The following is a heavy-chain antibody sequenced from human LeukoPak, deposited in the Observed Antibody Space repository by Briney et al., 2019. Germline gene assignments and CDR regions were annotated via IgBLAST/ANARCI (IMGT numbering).Heavy chain of an antibody. D-gene: IGHD3-22*01. V-gene: IGHV4-59*01. CDR3: ARASSGYYWLHYFDY. CDR2: IYYSGST. CDR1: GGSISSYY. Sequence: SSETLSLTCTVSGGSISSYYWSWIRQPPGKGLEWIGHIYYSGSTNYNPSLKSRVTISVDTSKNQFSLKLSSVTAADTAVYYCARASSGYYWLHYFDYWGQGTLVTVSS. J-gene: IGHJ4*02.